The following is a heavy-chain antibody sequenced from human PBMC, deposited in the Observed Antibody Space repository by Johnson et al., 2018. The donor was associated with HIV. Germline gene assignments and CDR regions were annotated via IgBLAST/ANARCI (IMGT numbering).Heavy chain of an antibody. D-gene: IGHD1-14*01. J-gene: IGHJ3*02. V-gene: IGHV3-30*02. CDR3: AIIWNHTFDI. CDR2: IRSDGTNK. Sequence: QVQLVESGGGVVQPGGSLRLSCAAFGFTFSTYGIHWVHQAPGKGLEWVAFIRSDGTNKYYADFVKGRFSISRDNSKNTLYLQMNSLRAEDTAVYYCAIIWNHTFDIWGQGTMVTVSS. CDR1: GFTFSTYG.